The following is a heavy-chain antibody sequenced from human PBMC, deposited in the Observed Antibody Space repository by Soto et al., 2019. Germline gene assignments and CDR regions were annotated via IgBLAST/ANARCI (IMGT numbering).Heavy chain of an antibody. V-gene: IGHV3-66*01. CDR2: IYSGGST. D-gene: IGHD6-13*01. CDR1: GFTVTSHY. CDR3: ARERVIRPYSSSWNSVLEALDI. J-gene: IGHJ3*02. Sequence: PGGSLRLSCAASGFTVTSHYMSWVRQAPGKGLEWVSVIYSGGSTYYAVSVKGRFTISRDNAKNTLYLQMNSLTDEDTAVYYCARERVIRPYSSSWNSVLEALDIWGQGTVVTVSS.